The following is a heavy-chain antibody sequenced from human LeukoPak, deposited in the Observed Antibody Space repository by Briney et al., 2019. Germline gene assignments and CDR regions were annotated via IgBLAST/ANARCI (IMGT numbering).Heavy chain of an antibody. V-gene: IGHV3-49*03. Sequence: GGSLRLSCAASGFTFGDYAMSWFRQAPGKGLEWVGFIRSKAYGGTTEYAASVKGRFTISRDDSKSIAYLQMNSLKTEDTAVYYCTRHHTYGPHDAFDIWGQGTMVTVSS. CDR2: IRSKAYGGTT. D-gene: IGHD3-10*01. CDR3: TRHHTYGPHDAFDI. J-gene: IGHJ3*02. CDR1: GFTFGDYA.